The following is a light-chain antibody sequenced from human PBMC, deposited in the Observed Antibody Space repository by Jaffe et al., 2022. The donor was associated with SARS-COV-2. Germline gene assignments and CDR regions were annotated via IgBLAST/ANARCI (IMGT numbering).Light chain of an antibody. J-gene: IGLJ2*01. V-gene: IGLV3-21*04. CDR2: YDN. Sequence: SYALTQPPSVSVAPGKTARITCEGRSIGSQSVHWYQQKPGQAPTLVIYYDNDRPSGISERFSGSNSGNTATLTINRVEAGDEADFYCQVWDSSSDHGVIFGGGTKLTVL. CDR3: QVWDSSSDHGVI. CDR1: SIGSQS.